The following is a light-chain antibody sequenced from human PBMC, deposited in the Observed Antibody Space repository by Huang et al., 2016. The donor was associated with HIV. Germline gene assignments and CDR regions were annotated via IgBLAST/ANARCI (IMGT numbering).Light chain of an antibody. CDR3: QQRDIWPLT. CDR1: ESVRNL. V-gene: IGKV3-11*01. CDR2: GAS. J-gene: IGKJ3*01. Sequence: EIVLTQSPATLSLSPGEGATLSCRANESVRNLLAWYQQKPGQAPRILIHGASTRAAGVPTRFSGTGSGTDFTLTINSLEPEDFGFYYCQQRDIWPLTFGPGTKVDIK.